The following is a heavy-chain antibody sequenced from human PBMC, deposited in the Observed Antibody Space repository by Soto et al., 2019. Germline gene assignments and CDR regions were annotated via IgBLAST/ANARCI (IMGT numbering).Heavy chain of an antibody. J-gene: IGHJ4*02. CDR3: ARDPERRDGYNFDS. Sequence: GGSLRLSCSASGFTFTDYSMTWIRQAPGKGLEWVSYISNGDETTQYADSVKGRFSVSRDNAKKVLFLQMNSLRVDDTAVYYCARDPERRDGYNFDSWGRGALVTVSS. CDR2: ISNGDETT. D-gene: IGHD5-12*01. CDR1: GFTFTDYS. V-gene: IGHV3-11*01.